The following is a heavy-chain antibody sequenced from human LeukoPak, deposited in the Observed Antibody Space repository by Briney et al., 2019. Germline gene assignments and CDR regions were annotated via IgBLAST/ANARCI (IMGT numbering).Heavy chain of an antibody. V-gene: IGHV4-4*02. CDR1: GGSISSSNW. CDR2: IYHSGST. Sequence: PSGTLSLTCAVSGGSISSSNWWSWVRQPPGKGLEWIGEIYHSGSTNYNPSLKSRVTISVDKSKNQFSLKLSSVTAADTAVYYCARFHIGGKTKSYYYDSSGYYRTFDYWGRGTLVTVSS. CDR3: ARFHIGGKTKSYYYDSSGYYRTFDY. D-gene: IGHD3-22*01. J-gene: IGHJ4*02.